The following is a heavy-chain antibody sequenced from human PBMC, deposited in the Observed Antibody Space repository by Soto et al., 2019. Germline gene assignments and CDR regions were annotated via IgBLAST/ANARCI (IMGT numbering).Heavy chain of an antibody. CDR2: IYYSGST. CDR1: GGSISSGGYY. J-gene: IGHJ4*02. Sequence: QVRLQESGPGLVKPSQTLSLTCTVSGGSISSGGYYWSWIRQHPVKGLGWIGYIYYSGSTYYNPSLKSRVTISVDTSKNQFSLKLSSVTAADTAVYYCARIWGIAARQGPLTFDFWGQGTLVTVSS. D-gene: IGHD6-6*01. CDR3: ARIWGIAARQGPLTFDF. V-gene: IGHV4-31*03.